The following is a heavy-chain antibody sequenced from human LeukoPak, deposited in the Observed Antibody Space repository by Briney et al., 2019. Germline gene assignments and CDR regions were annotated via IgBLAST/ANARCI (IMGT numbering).Heavy chain of an antibody. D-gene: IGHD3-3*01. Sequence: GGSLRLSGAASGFTFSSYWMHWVRQAPGKGLVWVSRISPDGSTTGHADSVKGRFTTSRDNAKNTLFLQMNSLRAEDTAVYYCTRDFDFSSAIWGQGTLVTVSS. CDR2: ISPDGSTT. V-gene: IGHV3-74*01. J-gene: IGHJ4*02. CDR3: TRDFDFSSAI. CDR1: GFTFSSYW.